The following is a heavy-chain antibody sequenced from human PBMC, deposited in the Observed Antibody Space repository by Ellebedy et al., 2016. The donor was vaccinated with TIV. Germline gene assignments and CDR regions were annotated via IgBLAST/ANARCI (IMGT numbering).Heavy chain of an antibody. Sequence: GGSLRLSCAASGFTFSDYCMTWIRQAPGKGLEWVSYISNSDSSIFYADSVRGRFTISRDNAKNLLYLQMKSLRAEDTAVYYCARDAGFIDHQHNWFDPWGQGTLVTVSS. V-gene: IGHV3-11*01. CDR2: ISNSDSSI. D-gene: IGHD2-2*01. CDR1: GFTFSDYC. J-gene: IGHJ5*02. CDR3: ARDAGFIDHQHNWFDP.